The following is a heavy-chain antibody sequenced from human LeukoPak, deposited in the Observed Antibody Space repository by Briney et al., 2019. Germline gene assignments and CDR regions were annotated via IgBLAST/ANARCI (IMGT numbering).Heavy chain of an antibody. CDR3: ARDSIVRGNIGNDMDV. J-gene: IGHJ6*03. D-gene: IGHD2-8*01. Sequence: TGESLSLSCAASGFTFSDYYMSWIRQAPGKGLEWVSYICSSGSTIYYADSVKGRFTISRDNAKNSLYLQMNSLRAEDTAVYYCARDSIVRGNIGNDMDVWGRGTTVTVSS. CDR1: GFTFSDYY. V-gene: IGHV3-11*01. CDR2: ICSSGSTI.